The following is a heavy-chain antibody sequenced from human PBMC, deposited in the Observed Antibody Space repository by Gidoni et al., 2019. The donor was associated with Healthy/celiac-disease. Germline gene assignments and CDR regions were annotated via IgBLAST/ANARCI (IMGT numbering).Heavy chain of an antibody. Sequence: QVQLVESGGGVVQPGRSLRLSCAASGFTFSSYGMHWVRQAPGKGLEWVAVIWYDGSNKYYADSVKGRFTISRDNSKNTLYLQMNSLRAEDTAVYYCARGGPLGATTPFDYWGQGTLVTVSS. CDR2: IWYDGSNK. V-gene: IGHV3-33*01. D-gene: IGHD5-12*01. CDR3: ARGGPLGATTPFDY. CDR1: GFTFSSYG. J-gene: IGHJ4*02.